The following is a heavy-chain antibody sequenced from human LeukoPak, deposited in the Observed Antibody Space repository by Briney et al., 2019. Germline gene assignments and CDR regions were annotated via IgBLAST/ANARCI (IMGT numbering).Heavy chain of an antibody. J-gene: IGHJ4*02. CDR3: SRESRLFCPFGY. CDR2: ISLAGQT. D-gene: IGHD6-25*01. Sequence: SETLSLTCGVSGGSISGTTWWSWFRQPPGQGLEWFGEISLAGQTNFNPPLNGRVTMSLDKSSNHCALRLTCVTAAVTATYCCSRESRLFCPFGYGDRGTLVIVS. CDR1: GGSISGTTW. V-gene: IGHV4-4*01.